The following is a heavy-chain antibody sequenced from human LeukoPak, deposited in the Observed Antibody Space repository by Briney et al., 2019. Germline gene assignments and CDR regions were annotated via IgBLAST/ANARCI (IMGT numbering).Heavy chain of an antibody. V-gene: IGHV4-34*01. Sequence: SETLSLTCAVYGGSFSGYYWSWIRQPPGKGLEWIGEINHNGSTNYNPSLKSRVTISLDTSKNQFSLKLSSVTAADTAVYYCARGPTPTRHYGMDVWGQGTTVTVSS. CDR2: INHNGST. CDR1: GGSFSGYY. J-gene: IGHJ6*02. CDR3: ARGPTPTRHYGMDV.